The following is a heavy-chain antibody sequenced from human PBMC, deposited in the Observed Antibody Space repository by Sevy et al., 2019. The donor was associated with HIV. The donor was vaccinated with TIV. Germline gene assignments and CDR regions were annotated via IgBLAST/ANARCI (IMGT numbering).Heavy chain of an antibody. D-gene: IGHD5-18*01. CDR2: ISNSGST. Sequence: SETLSLTCTISGGSVSSGPYHRSWIRQTPGKGLEWIGYISNSGSTKYNPSLMGRVTISGDTSSNQFFLKLSSVTAADTAVYYCARDGNRAMFYFDQWGQGTLVTVS. CDR1: GGSVSSGPYH. CDR3: ARDGNRAMFYFDQ. V-gene: IGHV4-61*01. J-gene: IGHJ4*02.